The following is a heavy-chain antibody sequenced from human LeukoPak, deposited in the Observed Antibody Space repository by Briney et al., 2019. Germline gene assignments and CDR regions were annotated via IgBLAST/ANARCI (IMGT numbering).Heavy chain of an antibody. Sequence: GSLRLSCAASGFTFSSYAMNWVRQAPGEGLEWVSVIGGRRSYTHYADSVKGRCTISRDNSKNTLYLQMNSLRAEDTAVYYCATDPDHIVGATTADYWGQGTLVTVSS. CDR1: GFTFSSYA. J-gene: IGHJ4*02. CDR2: IGGRRSYT. CDR3: ATDPDHIVGATTADY. D-gene: IGHD1-26*01. V-gene: IGHV3-23*01.